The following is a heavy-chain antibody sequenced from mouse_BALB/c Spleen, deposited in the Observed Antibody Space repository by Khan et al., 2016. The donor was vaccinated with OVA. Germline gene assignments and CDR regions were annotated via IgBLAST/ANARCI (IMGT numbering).Heavy chain of an antibody. J-gene: IGHJ2*01. V-gene: IGHV1S137*01. D-gene: IGHD2-3*01. CDR1: GYTFTDYA. CDR3: TGPAYDGYYDY. Sequence: QVQLQQSGPELVRPGVSVKISCKGSGYTFTDYAMHWVKQSHAKSLEWIGLISTYSGNTNYKQKFKGKATMTVDKSSSKAYMELARLTSEDSAIXSCTGPAYDGYYDYWGQGTTLTVSS. CDR2: ISTYSGNT.